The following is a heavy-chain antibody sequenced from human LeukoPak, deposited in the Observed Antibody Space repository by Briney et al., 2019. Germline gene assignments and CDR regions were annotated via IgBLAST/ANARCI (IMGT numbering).Heavy chain of an antibody. V-gene: IGHV4-59*08. CDR3: ARHLRNYFDY. D-gene: IGHD1-14*01. CDR1: GGSISSYY. Sequence: SETLSLTCTVSGGSISSYYWSWIRQPPGKGLEWIAYIYYSGSTNYNASLKSRVTISVDTSRNQVSLKLSSVTAADTAVYYCARHLRNYFDYWGQGTLVTVSS. J-gene: IGHJ4*02. CDR2: IYYSGST.